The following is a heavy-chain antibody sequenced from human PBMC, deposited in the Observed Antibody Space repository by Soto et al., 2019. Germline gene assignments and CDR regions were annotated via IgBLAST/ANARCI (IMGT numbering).Heavy chain of an antibody. D-gene: IGHD5-12*01. Sequence: PSETLSLTCTVSGGSISGYYWSWIRRPPGKGLELIGNVYYSGNTNYNPSLKSRVTISVDTSKNQFSLKLSSVTAADTAVYYCARSFRRGYSGYEYNWFDPWGQGTLVTVSS. CDR1: GGSISGYY. CDR2: VYYSGNT. V-gene: IGHV4-59*12. J-gene: IGHJ5*02. CDR3: ARSFRRGYSGYEYNWFDP.